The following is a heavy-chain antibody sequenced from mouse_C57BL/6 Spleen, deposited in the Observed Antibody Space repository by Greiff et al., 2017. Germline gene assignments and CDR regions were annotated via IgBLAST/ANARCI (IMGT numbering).Heavy chain of an antibody. Sequence: QVQLQQSGPELVKPGASVKISCKASGYAFSSSWMNWVKQRPGQGLEWIGRIYPGDGDTNYNRKFKGKATLTADTSSSTAYMQLSSLTSEDSAVYYCARRGYYGSSRDYWGQGTTLTVSS. CDR2: IYPGDGDT. CDR1: GYAFSSSW. CDR3: ARRGYYGSSRDY. D-gene: IGHD1-1*01. J-gene: IGHJ2*01. V-gene: IGHV1-82*01.